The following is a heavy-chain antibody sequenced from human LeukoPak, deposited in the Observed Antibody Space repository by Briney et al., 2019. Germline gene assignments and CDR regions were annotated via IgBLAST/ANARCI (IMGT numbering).Heavy chain of an antibody. CDR2: INWNGGST. CDR1: GFTFSSYA. CDR3: ARALRQYSSGWSGGAFDI. V-gene: IGHV3-20*04. Sequence: RPGGSLRLSCAASGFTFSSYAMSWVRQAPGKGLEWVSGINWNGGSTGYADSVKGRFTISRDNAKNSLYLQMNSLRAEDTALYYCARALRQYSSGWSGGAFDIWGQGTMVTVSS. D-gene: IGHD6-19*01. J-gene: IGHJ3*02.